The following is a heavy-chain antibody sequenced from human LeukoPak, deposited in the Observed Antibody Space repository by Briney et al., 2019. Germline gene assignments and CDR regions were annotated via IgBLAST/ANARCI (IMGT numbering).Heavy chain of an antibody. CDR2: IYYSGST. D-gene: IGHD3-22*01. Sequence: SETLSLTCTVSGGSISSSSYYWGWIRQPPGKGLEWIGSIYYSGSTYYNPSLKSRVTISVDTSKNQFSLKLSSVTAADTAVYYCARGPSSGSYFDYWGQGTLVTVSS. CDR1: GGSISSSSYY. CDR3: ARGPSSGSYFDY. J-gene: IGHJ4*02. V-gene: IGHV4-39*07.